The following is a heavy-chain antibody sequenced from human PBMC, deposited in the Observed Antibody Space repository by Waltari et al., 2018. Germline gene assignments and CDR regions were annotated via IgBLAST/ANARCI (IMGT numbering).Heavy chain of an antibody. Sequence: EVQLVETGGGLIQPGGSLKISCAASELIVSSHYMSWVRQAQGKGVDGFSVIYSGGGTHYAGSVNGRFTISRDNSKNTLHLQMNSLRAEDTAVYYCARVSLRDYYYGMDVWGQGTTVTVSS. CDR3: ARVSLRDYYYGMDV. V-gene: IGHV3-53*02. J-gene: IGHJ6*02. CDR1: ELIVSSHY. CDR2: IYSGGGT.